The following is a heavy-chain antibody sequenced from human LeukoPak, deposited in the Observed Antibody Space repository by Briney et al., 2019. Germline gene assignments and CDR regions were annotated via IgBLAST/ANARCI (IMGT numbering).Heavy chain of an antibody. Sequence: ASVKVSCKASGYTFTSYYMHWVRQAPGQGLEWMGIINPSGGSTSYAQKFQGRVTMTRDTSTSTVYMELSSLRSEDTAVYYCARGPTNLYYYDSSGYLFDYWGQGTLVTVSS. V-gene: IGHV1-46*01. CDR3: ARGPTNLYYYDSSGYLFDY. CDR1: GYTFTSYY. D-gene: IGHD3-22*01. CDR2: INPSGGST. J-gene: IGHJ4*02.